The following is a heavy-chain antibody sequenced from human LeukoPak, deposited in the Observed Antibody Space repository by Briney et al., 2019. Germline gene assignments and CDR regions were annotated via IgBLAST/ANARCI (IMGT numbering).Heavy chain of an antibody. Sequence: KPGGSLRLSCAASGFTFSSYAMSWVRQAPGKGLEWVSSISSSSSYIHYADSVKGRFTISRDNPKNSLYLQMNSLRAEDTAVYYCARGSGSTVTGPADSWGQGTLVTVSS. CDR1: GFTFSSYA. CDR2: ISSSSSYI. D-gene: IGHD4-17*01. J-gene: IGHJ4*02. CDR3: ARGSGSTVTGPADS. V-gene: IGHV3-21*01.